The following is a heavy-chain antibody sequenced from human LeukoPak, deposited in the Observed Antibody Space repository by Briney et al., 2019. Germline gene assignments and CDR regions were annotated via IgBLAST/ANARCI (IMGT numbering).Heavy chain of an antibody. Sequence: GGSLRLSCAASGFTFSGSAMHWVRQASGKGLEWIGRIRSKANSYATAYAASVKGRFTIPRDDSKNTAYLQMNSLKTEDTAVYYCTYYYGSGSYYRDAFNIWGQGTMVTVSS. J-gene: IGHJ3*02. CDR2: IRSKANSYAT. V-gene: IGHV3-73*01. CDR1: GFTFSGSA. D-gene: IGHD3-10*01. CDR3: TYYYGSGSYYRDAFNI.